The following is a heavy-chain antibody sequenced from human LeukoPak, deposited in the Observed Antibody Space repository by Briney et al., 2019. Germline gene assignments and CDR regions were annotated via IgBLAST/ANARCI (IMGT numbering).Heavy chain of an antibody. CDR1: GFTFSSYG. Sequence: GGSLRLSCAASGFTFSSYGMHWVRQAPGKGLEWVAVISYDGSNKYYADSVKGRFTISRDNSKNTLYLQMNSLRAEDTAVYYCAREGQQWLVSFDLWGRGTLVTVSS. CDR2: ISYDGSNK. D-gene: IGHD6-19*01. CDR3: AREGQQWLVSFDL. J-gene: IGHJ2*01. V-gene: IGHV3-30*03.